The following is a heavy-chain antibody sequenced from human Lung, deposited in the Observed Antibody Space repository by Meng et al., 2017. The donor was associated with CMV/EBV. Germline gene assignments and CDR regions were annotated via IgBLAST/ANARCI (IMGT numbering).Heavy chain of an antibody. Sequence: ASVKVSCKASGYTFTRYDLNWVRQAAGQGLEWMGWMNTNSGNTGYAQNFQGRVTMTRNTATGPAYMELTSLKSEDTAVYYCAREEVLVEASAVGRAKYYYSEMDAWGQGXTVTVSS. CDR2: MNTNSGNT. V-gene: IGHV1-8*01. J-gene: IGHJ6*02. CDR3: AREEVLVEASAVGRAKYYYSEMDA. CDR1: GYTFTRYD. D-gene: IGHD2/OR15-2a*01.